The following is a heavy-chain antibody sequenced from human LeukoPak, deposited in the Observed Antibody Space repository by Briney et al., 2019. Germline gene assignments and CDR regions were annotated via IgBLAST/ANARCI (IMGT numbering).Heavy chain of an antibody. CDR2: ISGSGGST. V-gene: IGHV3-23*01. CDR3: AKADYYYDSSGYPV. CDR1: GFTFSSYA. J-gene: IGHJ4*02. Sequence: PGGSLRLSCAASGFTFSSYAMSWVRQAPGKGLEWVSAISGSGGSTYYADSVKGRFTISKDNSKNTLYLQMNSLRAEDTAVYYCAKADYYYDSSGYPVWGQGTLVTVSS. D-gene: IGHD3-22*01.